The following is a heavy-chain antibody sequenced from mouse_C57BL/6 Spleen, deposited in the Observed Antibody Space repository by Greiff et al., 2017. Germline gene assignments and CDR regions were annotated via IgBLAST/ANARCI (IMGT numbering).Heavy chain of an antibody. CDR1: GFTFSSYG. CDR2: ISSGGSYT. CDR3: ARPDGSSYWYFDV. J-gene: IGHJ1*03. V-gene: IGHV5-6*01. D-gene: IGHD1-1*01. Sequence: EVQRVESGGDLVKPGGSLTLSCAASGFTFSSYGMSWVRQTPDKRLEWVATISSGGSYTYYPDSVKGRFTISRDNAKNTLYLQMRSLKSEDTAMYYCARPDGSSYWYFDVWGTGTTVTVSS.